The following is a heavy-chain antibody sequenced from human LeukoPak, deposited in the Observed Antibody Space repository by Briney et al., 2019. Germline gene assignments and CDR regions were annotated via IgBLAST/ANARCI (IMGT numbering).Heavy chain of an antibody. CDR1: GYTFTDYY. Sequence: ASVKVSCKASGYTFTDYYLHWVRQAPGQGLEWMGWINPNSGDTDYAQKFQGRVTMTRDTSISTAYMELSRLSYDDTAVYYCARDMDTGPDLFDYWGQGTLVTVSS. CDR3: ARDMDTGPDLFDY. CDR2: INPNSGDT. J-gene: IGHJ4*02. V-gene: IGHV1-2*02. D-gene: IGHD5-18*01.